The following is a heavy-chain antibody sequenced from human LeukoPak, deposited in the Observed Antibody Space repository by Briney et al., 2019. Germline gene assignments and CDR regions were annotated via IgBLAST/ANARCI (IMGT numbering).Heavy chain of an antibody. V-gene: IGHV3-20*04. Sequence: GGSLRLSCATSGFTFVDYGLSWVRRAPGKGLEWLCAINYNGAITDYADSVKGRFTISRDNAKYSLYLRMGSLRAEDTALYYCARDRLGPSFSVSHFDLWGQGTLVTVSS. CDR2: INYNGAIT. CDR3: ARDRLGPSFSVSHFDL. J-gene: IGHJ4*02. D-gene: IGHD3-3*02. CDR1: GFTFVDYG.